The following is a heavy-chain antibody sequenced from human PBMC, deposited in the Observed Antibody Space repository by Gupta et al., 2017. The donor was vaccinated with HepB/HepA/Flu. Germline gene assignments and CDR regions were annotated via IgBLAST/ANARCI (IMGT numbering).Heavy chain of an antibody. D-gene: IGHD4-17*01. CDR3: ARLPTTVTKGRYYYYYGMDV. CDR2: IYYSGST. J-gene: IGHJ6*02. V-gene: IGHV4-39*01. Sequence: QPPGKGLEWIGSIYYSGSTYYNPSLKSRVTISVDTSKNQFSLKLSSVTAADTAVYYCARLPTTVTKGRYYYYYGMDVWGQGTTVTVSS.